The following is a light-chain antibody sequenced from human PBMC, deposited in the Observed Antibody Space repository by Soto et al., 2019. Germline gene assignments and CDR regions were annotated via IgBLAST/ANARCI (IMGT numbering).Light chain of an antibody. J-gene: IGKJ2*01. CDR2: AAS. CDR1: QSVTSSY. CDR3: QQYGSTPPT. Sequence: EIVLTQSPGTLSLSPGERATLSCRASQSVTSSYLAWYQRKPGQAPRLLIFAASTRATGIPDRFSGSGSGTDFTLTISRLEPEDVALDYCQQYGSTPPTFGQGTKVEIK. V-gene: IGKV3-20*01.